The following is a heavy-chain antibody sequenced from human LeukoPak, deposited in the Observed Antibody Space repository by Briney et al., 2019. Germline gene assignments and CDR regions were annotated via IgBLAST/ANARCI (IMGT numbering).Heavy chain of an antibody. CDR1: GGSISSGSYY. Sequence: SETLSLTCTVSGGSISSGSYYWSWIRQPAGKGLEWIGRIYTSGSTNYNPSLKSRVTISVDTSKNQFSLKLSSVPAADTAVYYCAREGGYAPYYYYYYMDVWGKGTTVTISS. J-gene: IGHJ6*03. CDR2: IYTSGST. D-gene: IGHD5-12*01. CDR3: AREGGYAPYYYYYYMDV. V-gene: IGHV4-61*02.